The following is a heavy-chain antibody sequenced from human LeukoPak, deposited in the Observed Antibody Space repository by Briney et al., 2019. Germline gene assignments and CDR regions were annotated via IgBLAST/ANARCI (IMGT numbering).Heavy chain of an antibody. CDR1: GFTFSSYA. J-gene: IGHJ4*02. CDR2: ISGSGGST. V-gene: IGHV3-23*01. D-gene: IGHD2-2*01. CDR3: VKDLPEVPAAYGGGIDY. Sequence: GGSLRLSCAASGFTFSSYAMSWVRQAPGKGLEWVSAISGSGGSTYYADSVKGRFTISRDNSKNTLYLQMNSLRAEDTAVYYCVKDLPEVPAAYGGGIDYWGQGTLVTVSS.